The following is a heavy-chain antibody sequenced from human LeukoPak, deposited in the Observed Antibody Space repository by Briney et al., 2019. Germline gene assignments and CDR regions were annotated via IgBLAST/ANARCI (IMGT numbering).Heavy chain of an antibody. Sequence: GGSLRLSCAASGFTFSSYWMSWVRQAPGKGLGWVANIKKDGSEKYYVDSVKGRFTISRDNAKTSLYLQMNSLRAEDTAVYYCARDGDYGDYGFDYWGQGTLVTVSS. V-gene: IGHV3-7*01. CDR2: IKKDGSEK. CDR1: GFTFSSYW. D-gene: IGHD4-17*01. J-gene: IGHJ4*02. CDR3: ARDGDYGDYGFDY.